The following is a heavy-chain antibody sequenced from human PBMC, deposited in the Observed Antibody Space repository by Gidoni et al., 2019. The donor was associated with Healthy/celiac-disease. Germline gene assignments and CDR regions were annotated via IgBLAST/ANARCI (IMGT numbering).Heavy chain of an antibody. V-gene: IGHV3-15*01. Sequence: EVQLVESGGGLVKTGGSLRGSCAASGFTVSNAGMSWVRQAPGKGLDVVCRITTKSYGGTTDYSPPVKGRFTISRDDSKNTLYLQMNSLKTEDTAVYYCTTEMSYDSSRYPPAGYFDYWGHGTLVTVSS. CDR3: TTEMSYDSSRYPPAGYFDY. D-gene: IGHD3-22*01. J-gene: IGHJ4*01. CDR1: GFTVSNAG. CDR2: ITTKSYGGTT.